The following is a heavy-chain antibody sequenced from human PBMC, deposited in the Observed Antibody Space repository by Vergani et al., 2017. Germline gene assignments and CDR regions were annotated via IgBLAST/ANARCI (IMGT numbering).Heavy chain of an antibody. J-gene: IGHJ5*02. CDR3: ARDWRLLYNRFDP. V-gene: IGHV3-33*01. D-gene: IGHD1-14*01. CDR1: GFTFNQYG. CDR2: TWYDGNNK. Sequence: QVQLVEPGGGVVQLGRSLRLSCAAFGFTFNQYGMHWVRQAPGKGLEWVAVTWYDGNNKQYADSVKGRFTISRDNSKSTMYLQMNSLRDEDTGVYYCARDWRLLYNRFDPWGEGTLVTASS.